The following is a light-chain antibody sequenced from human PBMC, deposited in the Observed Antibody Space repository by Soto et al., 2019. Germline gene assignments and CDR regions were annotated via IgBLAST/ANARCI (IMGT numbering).Light chain of an antibody. Sequence: EIVMTQSPATLSVSPGERATLSCRASQSVSSNLAWYQQKPGQAPRLLIYGASTRATGIPARFSGSGSGTEFTLTISSLQSEDFAVYYCQQYKKWPVTFGQGTKVDI. V-gene: IGKV3-15*01. CDR1: QSVSSN. CDR2: GAS. CDR3: QQYKKWPVT. J-gene: IGKJ1*01.